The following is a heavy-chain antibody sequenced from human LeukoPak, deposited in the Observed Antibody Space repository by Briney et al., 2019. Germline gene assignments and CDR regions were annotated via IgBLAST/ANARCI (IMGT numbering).Heavy chain of an antibody. V-gene: IGHV3-49*03. CDR1: GSTFGDYA. D-gene: IGHD4-17*01. CDR3: TRIYDYGDSYYYYYYMDV. Sequence: PGGSLRLSCTAPGSTFGDYAMSWFRQAPGKGLEWVGFIRSKAYGGTTEYAASVKGRFTISRVDSKSIAYLQMNSLKTEDTAVYYCTRIYDYGDSYYYYYYMDVWGKGTTVTVSS. CDR2: IRSKAYGGTT. J-gene: IGHJ6*03.